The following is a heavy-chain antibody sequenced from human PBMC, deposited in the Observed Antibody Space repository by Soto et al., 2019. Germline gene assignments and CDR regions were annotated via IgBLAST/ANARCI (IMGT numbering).Heavy chain of an antibody. Sequence: WTWIRQHPGKGLEWIGYIYYSGSTYYNPSLKSRLTMSVDTSKNQFSLKLSSVTVADTDVYYCARVDSGGYAYFDYWGQGTLVTVSS. D-gene: IGHD5-12*01. CDR2: IYYSGST. CDR3: ARVDSGGYAYFDY. J-gene: IGHJ4*02. V-gene: IGHV4-31*02.